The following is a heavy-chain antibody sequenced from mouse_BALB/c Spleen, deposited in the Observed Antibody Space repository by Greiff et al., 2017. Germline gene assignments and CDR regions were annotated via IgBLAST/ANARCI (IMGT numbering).Heavy chain of an antibody. D-gene: IGHD3-3*01. Sequence: EVKLQESGPGLVKPSQSLSLTCSVTGYSITSGYYWNWIRQFPGNKLEWMGYISYDGSNNYNPSLKNRISITRDTSKNQFFLKLNSVTTEDTATYYCAREDTAYWGQGTLVTVSA. CDR1: GYSITSGYY. CDR3: AREDTAY. V-gene: IGHV3-6*02. CDR2: ISYDGSN. J-gene: IGHJ3*01.